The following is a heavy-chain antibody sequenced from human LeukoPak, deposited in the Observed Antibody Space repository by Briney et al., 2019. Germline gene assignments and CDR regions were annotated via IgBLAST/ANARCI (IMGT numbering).Heavy chain of an antibody. V-gene: IGHV4-59*01. D-gene: IGHD2-2*02. J-gene: IGHJ5*02. Sequence: SETLSLTCTVSGGSISGYYWNWIRQPPGKGLEWLGFIYYSGSTNYNPSLKSRVTISVDTSKNQFSLKLSSVTAADTAVYYCARSPPYCSSPGCYIGWFDPWGQGTLVTVSS. CDR2: IYYSGST. CDR3: ARSPPYCSSPGCYIGWFDP. CDR1: GGSISGYY.